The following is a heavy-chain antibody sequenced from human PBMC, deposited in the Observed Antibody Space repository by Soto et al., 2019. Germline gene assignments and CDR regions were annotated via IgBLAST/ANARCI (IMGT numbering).Heavy chain of an antibody. V-gene: IGHV3-48*02. CDR1: GFTFSTYN. J-gene: IGHJ4*02. D-gene: IGHD3-3*01. CDR2: ISSSSTI. CDR3: AREFFYDY. Sequence: EVQLVESGGGLVQPGGSLRLSCAASGFTFSTYNMNWVRQAPGKGLEWVSYISSSSTIYYADSVKGRFTISRDNAKNSLYLQMNSLRDKDTAVYYCAREFFYDYWGQGTLVTVSS.